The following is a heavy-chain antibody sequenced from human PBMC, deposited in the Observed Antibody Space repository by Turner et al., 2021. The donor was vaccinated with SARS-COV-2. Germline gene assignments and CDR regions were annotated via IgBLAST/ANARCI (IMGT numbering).Heavy chain of an antibody. Sequence: QVQLVESGGGVVQPGRSLRLSCAASGFTFSSYGMHWVRQAPGKGLEWVAVISYDGTNKYYADSVKCRFTISRDNSKNTLYLQMNSLRAEDTAVYYCAKDLGQLDWFDPWGQGTLVTVSS. CDR2: ISYDGTNK. CDR3: AKDLGQLDWFDP. CDR1: GFTFSSYG. V-gene: IGHV3-30*18. J-gene: IGHJ5*02. D-gene: IGHD6-13*01.